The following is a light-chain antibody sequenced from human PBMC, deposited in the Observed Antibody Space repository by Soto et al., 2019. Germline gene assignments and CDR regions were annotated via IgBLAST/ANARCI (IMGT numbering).Light chain of an antibody. CDR2: AAS. Sequence: DIQMTQSPFSLSASVGDRVTITCRASQSISNFLNWYQQKPGKAPELLIYAASSLHSGVPSRFSGSGSGTNFTLTISSLQPEDFATYSCQHSYTTPYTFGQGTKLEIK. CDR3: QHSYTTPYT. CDR1: QSISNF. J-gene: IGKJ2*01. V-gene: IGKV1-39*01.